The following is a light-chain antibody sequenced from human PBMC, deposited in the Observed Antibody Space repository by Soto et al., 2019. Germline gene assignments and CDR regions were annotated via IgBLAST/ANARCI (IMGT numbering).Light chain of an antibody. CDR3: EQYNSWPWT. CDR1: QSVRSN. V-gene: IGKV3D-15*01. CDR2: GAS. J-gene: IGKJ1*01. Sequence: EIVLTQSPGTLSVSPGERASLSCRASQSVRSNVAWYQQNPGRAPRLLIHGASIRATGIPARFSGSGSGTEFTLTMSSLQSEDSAVYDCEQYNSWPWTFGQGTKVEIK.